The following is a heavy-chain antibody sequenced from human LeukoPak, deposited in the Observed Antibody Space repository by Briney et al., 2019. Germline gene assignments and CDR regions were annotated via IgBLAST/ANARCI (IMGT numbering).Heavy chain of an antibody. CDR3: AKDAGSGRSHAFDI. J-gene: IGHJ3*02. CDR2: ISSSSSYI. CDR1: GFTFSSYS. D-gene: IGHD1-26*01. Sequence: GGSLRLSCAASGFTFSSYSMNWVRQAPGKGLEWVSSISSSSSYIYYADSVKGRFTISRDNAKNSLYLQMNSLRAEDTAAYYCAKDAGSGRSHAFDIWGQGTMVTVSS. V-gene: IGHV3-21*04.